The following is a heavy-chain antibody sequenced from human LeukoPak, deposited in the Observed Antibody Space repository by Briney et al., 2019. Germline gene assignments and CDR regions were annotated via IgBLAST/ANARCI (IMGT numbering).Heavy chain of an antibody. J-gene: IGHJ4*02. V-gene: IGHV3-64*01. Sequence: GGSLRLSCAASGFTFSSYAMHWVRQASGKGLEYVSAISSNGGSTYYANSVKGRFTIYRDNSKNTLYLQMGSLRAEDMAVYYCARVGEWELGLDYWGQGTLVTVSS. CDR1: GFTFSSYA. CDR2: ISSNGGST. D-gene: IGHD1-26*01. CDR3: ARVGEWELGLDY.